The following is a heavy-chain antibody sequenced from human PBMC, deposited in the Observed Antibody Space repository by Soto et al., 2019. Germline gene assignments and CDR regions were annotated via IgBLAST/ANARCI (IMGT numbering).Heavy chain of an antibody. D-gene: IGHD3-10*01. CDR3: VREEEVIRGVVSLAY. CDR1: GYTFTDFG. CDR2: ISAYYGST. Sequence: QVQMVQSGAEVKKPGASVKVSCKASGYTFTDFGLSWVRQAPGQGLEWMGWISAYYGSTNYARKFQGRVTMTRDTLTETVYMELRSLRSDDTAIYHCVREEEVIRGVVSLAYWGQGTLVSVSS. V-gene: IGHV1-18*04. J-gene: IGHJ4*02.